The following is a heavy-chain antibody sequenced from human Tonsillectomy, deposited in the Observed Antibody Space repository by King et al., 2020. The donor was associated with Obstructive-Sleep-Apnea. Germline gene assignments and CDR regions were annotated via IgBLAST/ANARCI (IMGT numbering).Heavy chain of an antibody. V-gene: IGHV4-38-2*02. J-gene: IGHJ4*02. Sequence: LQLQESGPGLVKPSETLSLTCTVSGYSISSGYYWGWIRQPPGKGLEWIGSIYHSGITYYNPSLKSRVTISVDTSENQFSLKLGSLTAADTAVYYCARDPLGGYSYGLDYWGQGTLVTVSS. CDR1: GYSISSGYY. CDR3: ARDPLGGYSYGLDY. D-gene: IGHD5-18*01. CDR2: IYHSGIT.